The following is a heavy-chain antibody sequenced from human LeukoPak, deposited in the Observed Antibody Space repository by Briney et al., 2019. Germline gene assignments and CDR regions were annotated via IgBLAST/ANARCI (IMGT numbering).Heavy chain of an antibody. Sequence: SETLSLTCAVYGGSFSGYGWSWVRQAPGKGLEWIGDTDQSGSTNYNPSFKSRVTILTDSSKIQLSLKLRSVTAADTAIYYCARRGDGDYSTRYFDLWGRGTLVTVSS. D-gene: IGHD4-17*01. CDR1: GGSFSGYG. CDR3: ARRGDGDYSTRYFDL. J-gene: IGHJ2*01. V-gene: IGHV4-34*01. CDR2: TDQSGST.